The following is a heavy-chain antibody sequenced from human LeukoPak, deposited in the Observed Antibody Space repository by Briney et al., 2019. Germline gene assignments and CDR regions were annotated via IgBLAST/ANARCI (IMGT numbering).Heavy chain of an antibody. CDR3: ARSSSPSDY. CDR2: ISYDGSNK. J-gene: IGHJ4*02. V-gene: IGHV3-30-3*01. Sequence: GGSLRLSCAASGFTFSSYAMHWVRQAPGKGLEWVAVISYDGSNKYYADSVKGRFTISRDNSKNTLYLQMNSLRAEDTAVYYCARSSSPSDYWGQGTLVTVSS. D-gene: IGHD6-13*01. CDR1: GFTFSSYA.